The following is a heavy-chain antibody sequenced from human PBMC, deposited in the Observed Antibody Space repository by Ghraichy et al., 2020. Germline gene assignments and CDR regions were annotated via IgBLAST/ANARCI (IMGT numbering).Heavy chain of an antibody. D-gene: IGHD4-17*01. CDR2: INHSGST. Sequence: SETLSLTCAVYGGSFSGYYWSWIRQPPGKGLEWIGEINHSGSTNYNPSLKSRVTISVDTSKNQFSLKLSSVTAADTAVYYCARGRVTTLKWGTYNYYYYGMDVWGQGTTVTVSS. CDR1: GGSFSGYY. J-gene: IGHJ6*02. V-gene: IGHV4-34*01. CDR3: ARGRVTTLKWGTYNYYYYGMDV.